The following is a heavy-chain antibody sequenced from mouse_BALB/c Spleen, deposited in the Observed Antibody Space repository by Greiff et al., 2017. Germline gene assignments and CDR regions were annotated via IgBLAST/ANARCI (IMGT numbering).Heavy chain of an antibody. V-gene: IGHV5-4*02. CDR2: ISDGGSYT. D-gene: IGHD4-1*01. CDR1: GFTFSDYY. Sequence: EVKLMESGGGLVKPGGSLKLSCAASGFTFSDYYMYWVRQTPEKRLEWVATISDGGSYTYYPDSVKGRFTISRDNAKNNMYLQMSRLTSEDTAMCYCSRGGLGGPCFDYWGQGTTVTVSS. CDR3: SRGGLGGPCFDY. J-gene: IGHJ2*01.